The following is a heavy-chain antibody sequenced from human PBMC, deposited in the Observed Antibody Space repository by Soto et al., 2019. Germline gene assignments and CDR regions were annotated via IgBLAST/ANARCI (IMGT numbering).Heavy chain of an antibody. D-gene: IGHD6-6*01. Sequence: SETLSLTCTVSGGSISSGDYYWSWIRQPPGKGLEWIGYIYYSVSTFYNPSLKSRLTISVDTSKNQFSLKLSSVTAADTAVYYCARERPDGAGLDPWGQGTLVTVSS. CDR1: GGSISSGDYY. J-gene: IGHJ5*02. CDR3: ARERPDGAGLDP. V-gene: IGHV4-30-4*01. CDR2: IYYSVST.